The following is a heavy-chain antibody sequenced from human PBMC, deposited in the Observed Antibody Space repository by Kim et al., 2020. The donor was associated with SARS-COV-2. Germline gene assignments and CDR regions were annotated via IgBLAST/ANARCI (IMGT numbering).Heavy chain of an antibody. Sequence: GGSLRLSCAASGFTFSSYAMSWVRQAPGKGLEWVSAISGSGGSTYYADSVKGRFTISRDNSKNTLYLQMNSLRAEDTAVYYCAKGPPKHYCTNGVCYIGIFDYWGQGTLVTVSS. J-gene: IGHJ4*02. CDR3: AKGPPKHYCTNGVCYIGIFDY. CDR2: ISGSGGST. D-gene: IGHD2-8*01. CDR1: GFTFSSYA. V-gene: IGHV3-23*01.